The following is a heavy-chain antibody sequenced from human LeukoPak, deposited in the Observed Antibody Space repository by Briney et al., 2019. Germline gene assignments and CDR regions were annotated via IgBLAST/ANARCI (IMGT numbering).Heavy chain of an antibody. CDR1: GFTFSTYS. CDR3: ARVPPYYYDSSGYWGRENWFDP. D-gene: IGHD3-22*01. CDR2: ISSSSSYI. Sequence: GGSLRLSCAASGFTFSTYSMNWVRQAPGKGLEWVSSISSSSSYIYYADSVKGRFTISRDNAKNSLYLQMNSLRAEDTAVYYCARVPPYYYDSSGYWGRENWFDPWGQGTLVTVSS. V-gene: IGHV3-21*01. J-gene: IGHJ5*02.